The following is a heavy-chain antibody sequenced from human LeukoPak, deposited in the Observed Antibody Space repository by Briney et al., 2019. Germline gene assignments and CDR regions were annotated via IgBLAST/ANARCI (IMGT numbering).Heavy chain of an antibody. CDR1: GYTFTSYG. J-gene: IGHJ4*02. CDR2: ISAYNGNT. CDR3: ARSPYYYDSNYLDY. D-gene: IGHD3-22*01. Sequence: ASVKVSCKASGYTFTSYGISWVRQAPGQGLEWLGWISAYNGNTNYAQKLQGRVTMNTDTSTNTAYMELRSLRSDDTAVYYYARSPYYYDSNYLDYWGQGTLVTVSS. V-gene: IGHV1-18*01.